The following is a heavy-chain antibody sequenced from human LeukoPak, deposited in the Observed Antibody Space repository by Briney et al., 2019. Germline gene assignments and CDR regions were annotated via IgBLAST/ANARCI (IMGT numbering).Heavy chain of an antibody. CDR3: ARVDCSSTSCPNWFDP. CDR1: GYSFTSYW. J-gene: IGHJ5*02. CDR2: IYPGDSDT. D-gene: IGHD2-2*01. V-gene: IGHV5-51*01. Sequence: GESLKISCKGSGYSFTSYWIGWVRQMPGKGLEWMGIIYPGDSDTRYSPSFQGQVTISADKSISTAYLQWSSLKASDTAMYYCARVDCSSTSCPNWFDPWGQGTLVTASS.